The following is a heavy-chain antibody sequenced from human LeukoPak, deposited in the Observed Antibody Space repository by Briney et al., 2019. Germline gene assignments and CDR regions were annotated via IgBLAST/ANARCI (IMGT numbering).Heavy chain of an antibody. D-gene: IGHD2-21*02. CDR2: FDPEDGET. CDR1: GYTLTELS. V-gene: IGHV1-24*01. CDR3: ATPGLAYCGGDCYDFDY. J-gene: IGHJ4*02. Sequence: GASVKVSCKVSGYTLTELSMHWVRQAPGKGLEWMGGFDPEDGETIYAQKFQGRVTMTEDTSTDTAYMELSSLRSEDTVVYYCATPGLAYCGGDCYDFDYWGQGTLATVSS.